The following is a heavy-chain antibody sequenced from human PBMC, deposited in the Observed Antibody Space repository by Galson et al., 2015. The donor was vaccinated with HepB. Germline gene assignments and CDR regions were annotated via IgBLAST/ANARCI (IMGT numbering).Heavy chain of an antibody. V-gene: IGHV3-72*01. J-gene: IGHJ4*02. Sequence: SLRLSCAASGFTFSDFYMDWVRQAPGKGLEWVGRIRNKAYGYTAQYAASVEGRFTISRDDAKSSVYLQLNRLRIEDTAVYYCARDANHGPDYWGQGTLVTVSS. D-gene: IGHD1-14*01. CDR2: IRNKAYGYTA. CDR3: ARDANHGPDY. CDR1: GFTFSDFY.